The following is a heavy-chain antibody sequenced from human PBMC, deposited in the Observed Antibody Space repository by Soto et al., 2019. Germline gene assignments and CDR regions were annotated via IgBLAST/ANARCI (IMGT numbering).Heavy chain of an antibody. CDR3: AKGIIAYCGGDCPPRFDP. V-gene: IGHV3-9*01. CDR2: ISWNSGSI. J-gene: IGHJ5*02. D-gene: IGHD2-21*02. CDR1: VFTFDDYA. Sequence: TGGSLRLSCAASVFTFDDYAMHWVRQAPGEGLEWVSGISWNSGSIGYADSVKGRFTISRDNAKNSLYLQMNSLRAEDTALYYCAKGIIAYCGGDCPPRFDPWGQGTLVTVSS.